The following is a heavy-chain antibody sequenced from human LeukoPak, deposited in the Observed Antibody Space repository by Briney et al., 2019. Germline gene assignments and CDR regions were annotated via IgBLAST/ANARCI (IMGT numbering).Heavy chain of an antibody. D-gene: IGHD7-27*01. CDR3: ARGGFWGNYYYMDV. CDR1: GGSINNYY. J-gene: IGHJ6*03. CDR2: IYTSGST. Sequence: SETLSLTCTVSGGSINNYYWSWIRQPAGKGLEWIGRIYTSGSTNYNPSLKSRVTMSVDTSKNQFSLKLSSVTAADTAVYYCARGGFWGNYYYMDVWGKGTTVTVSS. V-gene: IGHV4-4*07.